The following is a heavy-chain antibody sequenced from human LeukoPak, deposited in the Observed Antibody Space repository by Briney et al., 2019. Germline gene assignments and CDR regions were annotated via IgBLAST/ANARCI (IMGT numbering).Heavy chain of an antibody. CDR1: GFTFSDYW. D-gene: IGHD3-10*01. J-gene: IGHJ6*02. V-gene: IGHV3-74*01. CDR2: VEGDGSST. CDR3: ARSRRFAMDV. Sequence: PGGSLRLSCAASGFTFSDYWMHWARQAPGKGLVWVSSVEGDGSSTTYADSVKGRFTISRDNAKNTLSLQMNSLRAEDTAVYYCARSRRFAMDVWGQGTTVTVSS.